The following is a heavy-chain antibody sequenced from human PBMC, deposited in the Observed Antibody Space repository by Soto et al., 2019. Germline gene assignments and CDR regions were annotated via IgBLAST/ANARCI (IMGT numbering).Heavy chain of an antibody. CDR2: INHSGST. J-gene: IGHJ1*01. V-gene: IGHV4-34*01. CDR3: ARDGYSSGWFFQH. D-gene: IGHD6-19*01. CDR1: GGSFSGYY. Sequence: SETLSLTCAVYGGSFSGYYWSWIRQPPGKGLEWIGEINHSGSTNYNPSLKSRVTISVDTSKNQFSLKLSSVTAADTAVYYCARDGYSSGWFFQHWGQGTLVTVSS.